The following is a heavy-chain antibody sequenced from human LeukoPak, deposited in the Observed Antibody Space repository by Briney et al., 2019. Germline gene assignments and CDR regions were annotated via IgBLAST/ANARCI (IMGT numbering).Heavy chain of an antibody. V-gene: IGHV4-59*01. CDR2: IYYSGST. Sequence: PSETLSFTCTVTGGSISGYYWSWIRQPQGKGLEYIGYIYYSGSTNYNPSLNSRVTMSVDTSKNQFSLRLTSVTAADTAVYYCARLGGRRETYGWLGPWGQGTLVTVSS. CDR3: ARLGGRRETYGWLGP. J-gene: IGHJ5*02. CDR1: GGSISGYY. D-gene: IGHD3-16*01.